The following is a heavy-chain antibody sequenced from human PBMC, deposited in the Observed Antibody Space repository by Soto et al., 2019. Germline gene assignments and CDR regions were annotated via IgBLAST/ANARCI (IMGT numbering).Heavy chain of an antibody. Sequence: QVQLVQSGAEVKKPGASVKVSCKASGYTFTSYGISWVRQAPGQGLEWMGWISAYNGNTNYAQKLQGRVTMTPDTSTSAAYMELRSLRSDDTAVYYCAGRYYDSSGYYGLDYWGQGTLVPVSS. CDR3: AGRYYDSSGYYGLDY. CDR2: ISAYNGNT. V-gene: IGHV1-18*01. D-gene: IGHD3-22*01. J-gene: IGHJ4*02. CDR1: GYTFTSYG.